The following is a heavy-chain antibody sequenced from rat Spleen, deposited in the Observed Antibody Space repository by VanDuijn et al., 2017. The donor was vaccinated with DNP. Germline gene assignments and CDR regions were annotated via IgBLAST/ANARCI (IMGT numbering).Heavy chain of an antibody. Sequence: EVKLVESGGGLVQPGKSLKLSCAASGFNFNDNWMGWVRQAPGKGLEWIGEIHKDSSTINYSPSLKDKFTISRDNAQDTLYLQMSKLGSEDTAIYYCTKGPNYGGWSDYFDYWGQGVMVTVSS. CDR2: IHKDSSTI. V-gene: IGHV4-2*01. CDR3: TKGPNYGGWSDYFDY. CDR1: GFNFNDNW. D-gene: IGHD1-11*01. J-gene: IGHJ2*01.